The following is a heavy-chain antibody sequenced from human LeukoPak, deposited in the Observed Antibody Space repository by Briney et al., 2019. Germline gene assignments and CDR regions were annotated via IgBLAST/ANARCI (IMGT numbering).Heavy chain of an antibody. V-gene: IGHV5-51*01. CDR3: ARRVAAVESCFEY. D-gene: IGHD6-13*01. CDR1: GSSFTSYW. CDR2: IYPGDSDT. Sequence: GESLQISSKGSGSSFTSYWIGWVSQMPGKGLEWRGIIYPGDSDTRYSPSFQGQVTISADKSISTAYLQWSSLKASDTAMYYGARRVAAVESCFEYWGQGTLVTVSS. J-gene: IGHJ4*02.